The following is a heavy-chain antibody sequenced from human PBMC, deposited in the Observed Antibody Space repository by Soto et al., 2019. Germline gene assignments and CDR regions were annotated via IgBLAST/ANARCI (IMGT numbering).Heavy chain of an antibody. J-gene: IGHJ5*02. D-gene: IGHD6-13*01. CDR3: AHSSSSWYGKSNWFDP. Sequence: SGPTPVNPTQTLTLTCTLSGFSLSTSGVGVGWIRQPPGKALEWLALIYWDDDKRYSPSLKSRLTITKDTSKNQVVLTMTNMDPVDTATYYCAHSSSSWYGKSNWFDPWGQGTLVTVSS. V-gene: IGHV2-5*02. CDR1: GFSLSTSGVG. CDR2: IYWDDDK.